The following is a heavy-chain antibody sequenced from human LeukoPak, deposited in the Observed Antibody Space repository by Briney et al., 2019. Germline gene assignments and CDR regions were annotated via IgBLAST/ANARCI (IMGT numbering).Heavy chain of an antibody. CDR3: ARVDSTYGYAGGNYFDS. CDR2: IYYSGST. V-gene: IGHV4-59*08. CDR1: GGSISSYY. J-gene: IGHJ4*02. D-gene: IGHD5-18*01. Sequence: SETLSLTCTVSGGSISSYYWSWIRQPPGKGLEWIGYIYYSGSTNYKPSLKSRVTISVNTSKNKFSLKLSSVTAADTAVYYCARVDSTYGYAGGNYFDSWGQGTLVTVSS.